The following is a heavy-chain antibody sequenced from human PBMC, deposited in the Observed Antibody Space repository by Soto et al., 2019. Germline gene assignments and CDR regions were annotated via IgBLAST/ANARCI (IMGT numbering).Heavy chain of an antibody. J-gene: IGHJ6*03. V-gene: IGHV6-1*01. D-gene: IGHD6-13*01. CDR2: TYYRSKWYN. CDR3: ARGHIMAAAGTYYYYYMDV. Sequence: SQTLSLTCAISGDSVSSNSAAWNWIRQSPSRGLEWLGRTYYRSKWYNDYAVSVKSRITINPDTSKNQFSLQLNSVTPEDTAVYYCARGHIMAAAGTYYYYYMDVWGKGTTVTVSS. CDR1: GDSVSSNSAA.